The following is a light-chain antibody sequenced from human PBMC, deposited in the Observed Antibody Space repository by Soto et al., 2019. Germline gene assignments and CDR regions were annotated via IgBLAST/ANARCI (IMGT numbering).Light chain of an antibody. CDR2: DAS. CDR1: QSVSSSY. CDR3: QQYGSSPPSWT. J-gene: IGKJ1*01. V-gene: IGKV3-20*01. Sequence: ENVLTQSPGTLSLSPGERATLSCRASQSVSSSYLACYQQKPGQPPSLLIFDASNRATGIPDRFSGSGSGTDFTLTISSLEPEDFAVYYCQQYGSSPPSWTFGQGTKVEIK.